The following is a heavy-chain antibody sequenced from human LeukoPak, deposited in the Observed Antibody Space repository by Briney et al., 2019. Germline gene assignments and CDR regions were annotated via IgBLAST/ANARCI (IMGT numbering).Heavy chain of an antibody. D-gene: IGHD1-26*01. CDR1: GFTFSNYW. Sequence: GGSLRLSCAASGFTFSNYWMSWVRQAPGKGLEWVANIKQDGSEKYYVDSVKGRFTISRDNAKNSLYLQMDSLGAGDTALYYCARSWRGSYYFDHWGQGTLVTVSS. CDR3: ARSWRGSYYFDH. J-gene: IGHJ4*02. CDR2: IKQDGSEK. V-gene: IGHV3-7*01.